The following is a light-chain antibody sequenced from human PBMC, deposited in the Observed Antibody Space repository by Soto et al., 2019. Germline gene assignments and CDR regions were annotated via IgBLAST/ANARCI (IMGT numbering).Light chain of an antibody. CDR3: QQSYSTPST. V-gene: IGKV1-39*01. J-gene: IGKJ2*01. CDR1: QSISSN. Sequence: DIQMTQSPSSLSPSEGERVTILCRASQSISSNLNWYQQKPGKAPKLLIFAASILQSGVPSRFSGSGSGTDFTLTISSLQPEDFATYYCQQSYSTPSTFGQGTKLEIK. CDR2: AAS.